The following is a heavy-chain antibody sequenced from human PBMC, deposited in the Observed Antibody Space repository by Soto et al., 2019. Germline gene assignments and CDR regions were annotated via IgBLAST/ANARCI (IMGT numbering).Heavy chain of an antibody. D-gene: IGHD2-15*01. CDR1: GFTFSSYW. J-gene: IGHJ3*02. Sequence: GGSLRLSCAASGFTFSSYWMHWVRQAPGKGLVWVSRINSDGSSTSYADSVKGRFTISRDNAKNTLYLQMNSLRAEDTAVYYCARDWDIGGRPEAFDIWGQGTMVTVSS. V-gene: IGHV3-74*01. CDR3: ARDWDIGGRPEAFDI. CDR2: INSDGSST.